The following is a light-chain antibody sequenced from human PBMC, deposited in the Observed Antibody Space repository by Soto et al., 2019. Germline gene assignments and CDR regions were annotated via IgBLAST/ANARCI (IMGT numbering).Light chain of an antibody. CDR1: QSISSY. Sequence: DIQMTQSPSSLSASVGDRVTITCRASQSISSYLNWYQHKPGKAPKLLIYAASSLQSGVPSRFSGSGSGTDFTLTISSLKPEDFATYYCQQYNIYPTFGQGTRLEIK. CDR3: QQYNIYPT. CDR2: AAS. J-gene: IGKJ5*01. V-gene: IGKV1-39*01.